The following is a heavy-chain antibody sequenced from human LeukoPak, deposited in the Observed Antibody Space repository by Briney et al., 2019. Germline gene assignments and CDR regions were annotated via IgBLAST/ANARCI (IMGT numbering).Heavy chain of an antibody. J-gene: IGHJ4*02. V-gene: IGHV3-33*01. CDR2: IWYDGSNK. D-gene: IGHD1-26*01. CDR1: GFTFSSYG. CDR3: ARDDLERVGATPLDY. Sequence: GGSLRLSCAASGFTFSSYGMHWVRQAPGKGLEWVAAIWYDGSNKYYADSVKGRFTISRDNSKNTLYLQMNSLRAEDTAVYYCARDDLERVGATPLDYWGQGTLVTVSS.